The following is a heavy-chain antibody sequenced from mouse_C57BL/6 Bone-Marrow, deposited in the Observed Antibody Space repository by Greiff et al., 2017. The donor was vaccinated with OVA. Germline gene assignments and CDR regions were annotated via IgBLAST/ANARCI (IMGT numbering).Heavy chain of an antibody. CDR1: GFTFSSYA. CDR3: ARGYYGYDYAMDY. D-gene: IGHD2-2*01. V-gene: IGHV5-4*01. Sequence: EVHLVESGGGLVKPGGSLKLSCAASGFTFSSYAMSWVRQTPEKRLEWVATISDGGSYTYYPDNVKGRFTISRDKAKNNLSLQMSHLKSEDTAMYYCARGYYGYDYAMDYWGQGTSVTVSS. J-gene: IGHJ4*01. CDR2: ISDGGSYT.